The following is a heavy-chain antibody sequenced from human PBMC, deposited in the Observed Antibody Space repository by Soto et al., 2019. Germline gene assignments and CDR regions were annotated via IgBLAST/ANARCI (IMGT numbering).Heavy chain of an antibody. CDR3: ARTHSSSWYGSFSEY. V-gene: IGHV3-72*01. J-gene: IGHJ4*02. Sequence: GGSLRLSCAASGFTFSDHYMDWVRQAPGKGLEWVGRSRNKANSYTTEYAASVKGRFTISRDDSQNSLYLQMNSLQTEDTAVYYCARTHSSSWYGSFSEYWGQGTPVTVSS. CDR1: GFTFSDHY. D-gene: IGHD6-13*01. CDR2: SRNKANSYTT.